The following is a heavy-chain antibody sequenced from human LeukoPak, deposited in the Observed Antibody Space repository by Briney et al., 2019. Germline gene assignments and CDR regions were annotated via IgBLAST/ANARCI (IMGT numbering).Heavy chain of an antibody. CDR1: GLTFSNTW. D-gene: IGHD2-15*01. CDR2: IKSKANNETT. V-gene: IGHV3-15*01. J-gene: IGHJ4*02. Sequence: PGGSLRLSCAVSGLTFSNTWMSWVRQAPGKGLEWVGRIKSKANNETTDYAAPVKGRFTISRDDSKNTLYLQINSLKTEDTAVYYCTPLIGYCSGGSCRGVDYWGQGTLVTVSS. CDR3: TPLIGYCSGGSCRGVDY.